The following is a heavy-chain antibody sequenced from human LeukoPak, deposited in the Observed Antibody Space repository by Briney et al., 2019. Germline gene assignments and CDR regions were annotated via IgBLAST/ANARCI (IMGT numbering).Heavy chain of an antibody. J-gene: IGHJ4*02. CDR1: GYTFTSYD. CDR2: MNPNSGNT. V-gene: IGHV1-8*03. Sequence: ASVKVSCRASGYTFTSYDINWVRQATGQGLEWMGWMNPNSGNTGYAQKFQGRVTITRNTSISTAYMELRSLRSDDTAVYYCARITTHYLSDYWGQGTLVTVSS. CDR3: ARITTHYLSDY. D-gene: IGHD4-11*01.